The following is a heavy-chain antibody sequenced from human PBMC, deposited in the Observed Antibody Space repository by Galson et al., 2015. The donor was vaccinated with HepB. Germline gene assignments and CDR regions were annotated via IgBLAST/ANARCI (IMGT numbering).Heavy chain of an antibody. CDR1: GFLFNVEA. D-gene: IGHD3/OR15-3a*01. Sequence: SLRLSCAASGFLFNVEAMYWVRRAPDKGLEFVAATSHDDNTKYYADSVRGRSTISRDNSKNTLYLQMNSLRLEDTGLYYCAKDWGLGVWGQGTTVTVSS. CDR2: TSHDDNTK. V-gene: IGHV3-30*04. CDR3: AKDWGLGV. J-gene: IGHJ6*02.